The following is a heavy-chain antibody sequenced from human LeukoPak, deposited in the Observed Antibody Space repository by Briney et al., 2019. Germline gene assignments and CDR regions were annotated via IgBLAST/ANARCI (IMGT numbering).Heavy chain of an antibody. Sequence: GASVKVSCKASGYTFAGYYMHWVRQATGQGLEWMGWINPNSGGTNYAQKFQGWVTMTRDTSISTAYMELSRLRSDDTAVYYCARGIAVAGTDNWFDPWGQGTLVTVSS. CDR3: ARGIAVAGTDNWFDP. J-gene: IGHJ5*02. CDR2: INPNSGGT. CDR1: GYTFAGYY. V-gene: IGHV1-2*04. D-gene: IGHD6-19*01.